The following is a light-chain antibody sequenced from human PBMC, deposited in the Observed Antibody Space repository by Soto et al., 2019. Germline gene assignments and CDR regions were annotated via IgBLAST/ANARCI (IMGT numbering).Light chain of an antibody. J-gene: IGLJ3*02. Sequence: QPASVSGSPGQSITISCTGTSSDVGGYNYVSWYQQHPGKAPKLMIYEVSNRPSGVSNRFSGSKSGNTASLTISGLQDEDEADYYCSSYTSSSTRVFGGGTKLTVL. V-gene: IGLV2-14*01. CDR2: EVS. CDR3: SSYTSSSTRV. CDR1: SSDVGGYNY.